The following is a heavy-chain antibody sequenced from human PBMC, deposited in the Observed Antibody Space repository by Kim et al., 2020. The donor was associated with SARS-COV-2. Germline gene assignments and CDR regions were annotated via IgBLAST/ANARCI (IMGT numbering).Heavy chain of an antibody. Sequence: GGSLRLSCAASGFTFSSYGMHWVRQAPGKGLEWVAVIWYDGSNKYYADSVKGRFTISRDNSKNTLYLKMNSLRAEDTAVYYCARVRVRGVPRGGMDVWGQGTTVTVSS. D-gene: IGHD3-10*01. CDR1: GFTFSSYG. CDR3: ARVRVRGVPRGGMDV. V-gene: IGHV3-33*01. CDR2: IWYDGSNK. J-gene: IGHJ6*02.